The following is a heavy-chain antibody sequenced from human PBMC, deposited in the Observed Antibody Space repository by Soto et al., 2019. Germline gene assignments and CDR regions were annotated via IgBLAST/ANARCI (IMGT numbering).Heavy chain of an antibody. V-gene: IGHV3-30*18. Sequence: PGGSLRLSCASSGFTFSNYGMHLVRQAPGKGLEWVAVISYDGSLRFYTDSVKGRFTISRDNSKNTLYLQMDSLRVEDTAVYNCAKERGLGSGSYYHYWGQGTLVTVSS. J-gene: IGHJ4*02. D-gene: IGHD3-10*01. CDR1: GFTFSNYG. CDR3: AKERGLGSGSYYHY. CDR2: ISYDGSLR.